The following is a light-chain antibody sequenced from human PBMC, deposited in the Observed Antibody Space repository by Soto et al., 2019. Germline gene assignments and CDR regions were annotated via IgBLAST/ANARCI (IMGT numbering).Light chain of an antibody. Sequence: QSVLTQPASVSGSPRQSITLSCTGTSSDVGGYNYVSWYQHHPGKAPKLIIFDVSNRPSGVSNPFSGSKSGNTASLTISGLQPEDEADYYCSSYTTSNTRQIVFGTGTKVTVL. CDR1: SSDVGGYNY. CDR3: SSYTTSNTRQIV. V-gene: IGLV2-14*03. CDR2: DVS. J-gene: IGLJ1*01.